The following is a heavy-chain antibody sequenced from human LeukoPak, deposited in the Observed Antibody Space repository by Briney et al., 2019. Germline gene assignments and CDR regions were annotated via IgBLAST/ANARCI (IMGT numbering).Heavy chain of an antibody. CDR2: IWYDGSNK. CDR3: TRVGYGSGSYSTDF. V-gene: IGHV3-33*01. Sequence: PGGSLRLSCAASGFTFSGYDMHWVRQAPGKGLEWVAVIWYDGSNKYYADSVKGRFTISRDNSKSTLYLQMNSLRAEDTAMYYCTRVGYGSGSYSTDFWGQGTLVTVSS. J-gene: IGHJ4*01. CDR1: GFTFSGYD. D-gene: IGHD3-10*01.